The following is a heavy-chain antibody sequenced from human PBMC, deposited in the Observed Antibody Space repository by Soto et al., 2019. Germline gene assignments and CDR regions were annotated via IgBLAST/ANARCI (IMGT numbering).Heavy chain of an antibody. V-gene: IGHV4-31*03. CDR1: GGSIRNDNFY. J-gene: IGHJ3*02. CDR2: ISYSGYT. Sequence: QVQLQESGQGLVKPSQTLSLTCTVSGGSIRNDNFYWSYLRQRPGKGLEWIGYISYSGYTYYHPSHKSRFIISVGPSKNQFSLILNSVTAAETAVYYCSREVEGTVTVRGAFGIWGRGTLVTVSS. CDR3: SREVEGTVTVRGAFGI. D-gene: IGHD2-21*02.